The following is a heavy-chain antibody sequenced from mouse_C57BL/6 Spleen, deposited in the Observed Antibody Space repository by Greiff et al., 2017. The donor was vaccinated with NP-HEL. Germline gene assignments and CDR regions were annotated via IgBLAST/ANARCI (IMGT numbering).Heavy chain of an antibody. V-gene: IGHV14-1*01. J-gene: IGHJ3*01. Sequence: EVQLQQSGAELVRPGASVKLSCTASGFNIKDYYMHWVKQRPEQGLAWIGRIDPEDGDTEYAPKFQGKATMTADTSSNTAYLQRSSLTSEDTAVYYCTTGYYYGSRGFAYWGQGTLVTVSA. D-gene: IGHD1-1*01. CDR3: TTGYYYGSRGFAY. CDR1: GFNIKDYY. CDR2: IDPEDGDT.